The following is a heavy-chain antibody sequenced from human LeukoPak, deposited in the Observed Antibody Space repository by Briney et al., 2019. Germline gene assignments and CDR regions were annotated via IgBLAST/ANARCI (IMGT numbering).Heavy chain of an antibody. J-gene: IGHJ4*02. Sequence: PSETLSLTCSVSGGTISSINWWRWVRQPPGKGLEWIGENYHSGSTTYNPSLKSRVTIAVDKAKNQFSLKLSSVAAADTAVYYCARVGRYYDILTGYYSHFDYWGQGTLVTVSS. CDR2: NYHSGST. CDR1: GGTISSINW. V-gene: IGHV4-4*02. D-gene: IGHD3-9*01. CDR3: ARVGRYYDILTGYYSHFDY.